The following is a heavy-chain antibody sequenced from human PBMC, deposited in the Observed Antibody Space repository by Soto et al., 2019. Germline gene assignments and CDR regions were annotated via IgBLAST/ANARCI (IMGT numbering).Heavy chain of an antibody. D-gene: IGHD3-9*01. V-gene: IGHV4-4*02. Sequence: SETLSLTSGGSGRSISTSNWRRWSRQPPGMGLDWIGEIYHSGSTNYNPSLKSRVTISVDKSKNQFSLKLSSVTAADTAVYYCARDPLYYDILTGYYRDAFDIWGQGTMVT. CDR2: IYHSGST. CDR1: GRSISTSNW. J-gene: IGHJ3*02. CDR3: ARDPLYYDILTGYYRDAFDI.